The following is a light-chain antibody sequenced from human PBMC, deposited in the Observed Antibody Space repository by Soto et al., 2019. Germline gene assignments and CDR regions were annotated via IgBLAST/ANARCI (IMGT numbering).Light chain of an antibody. V-gene: IGKV1-9*01. J-gene: IGKJ1*01. CDR1: QGISSY. CDR3: QQYNSYSWT. CDR2: AAS. Sequence: DIQLTQSPSFLSASVRDRVTITCRASQGISSYLAWYQQKPGKAPKLLIYAASTLQSGVPSRFSGSGSGTEFTLTISSLQPDDFATYYCQQYNSYSWTFGQGAKVDIK.